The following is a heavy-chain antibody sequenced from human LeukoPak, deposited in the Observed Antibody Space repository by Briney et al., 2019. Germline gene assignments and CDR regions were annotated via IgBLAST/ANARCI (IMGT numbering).Heavy chain of an antibody. V-gene: IGHV1-24*01. CDR3: ATDHKWLVLSTGGRDAFDI. Sequence: ASVKVSCKVSGYTLTELSMHWVRQAPGKGLEWMGGFDPEDGETIYAQKFQGRVTMIEDTSTDTAYMELSSLRSEDTAVYYCATDHKWLVLSTGGRDAFDIWGQGTMVTVSS. CDR1: GYTLTELS. D-gene: IGHD6-19*01. CDR2: FDPEDGET. J-gene: IGHJ3*02.